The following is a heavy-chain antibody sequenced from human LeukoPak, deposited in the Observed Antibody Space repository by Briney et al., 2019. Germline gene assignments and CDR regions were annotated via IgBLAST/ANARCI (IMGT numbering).Heavy chain of an antibody. D-gene: IGHD3-16*01. CDR1: GGTFSSYA. Sequence: ASVKVSCKASGGTFSSYAISWVRQAPGQGLEWMGRIIPILGIANYAQKFQGRVTITADKSTSTAYMELSSLRSEDTAVYYCAIAYVDYVYGMDVWGQGTTVTVSS. V-gene: IGHV1-69*04. CDR2: IIPILGIA. J-gene: IGHJ6*02. CDR3: AIAYVDYVYGMDV.